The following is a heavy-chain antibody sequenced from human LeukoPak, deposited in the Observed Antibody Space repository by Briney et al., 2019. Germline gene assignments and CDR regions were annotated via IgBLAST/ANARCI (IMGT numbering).Heavy chain of an antibody. D-gene: IGHD5-24*01. CDR1: GFTVSRNY. CDR2: IYSGGTT. V-gene: IGHV3-66*01. J-gene: IGHJ3*02. CDR3: ARIRVEMATMVAFDI. Sequence: AGGSLRLSCAASGFTVSRNYMSWVRQAPGKGLEWVTVIYSGGTTYYADSVKGRFTISRDNSKNTLYLQMNSLRAEDTAVYYCARIRVEMATMVAFDIWGRGSMVTVSS.